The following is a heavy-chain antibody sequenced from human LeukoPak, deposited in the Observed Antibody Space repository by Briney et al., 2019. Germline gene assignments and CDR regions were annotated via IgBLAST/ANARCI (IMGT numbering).Heavy chain of an antibody. CDR2: VLPIFGTA. CDR1: GGTFITYA. CDR3: ARSFHSSGWYHDY. Sequence: AAVKVSCKASGGTFITYAISWVRQAPGQGLGGMGGVLPIFGTANYAPEFQGRVTITADESTSTAYMELSSLRSEDTAVYYCARSFHSSGWYHDYWGQGTLVTVSS. V-gene: IGHV1-69*13. D-gene: IGHD6-19*01. J-gene: IGHJ4*02.